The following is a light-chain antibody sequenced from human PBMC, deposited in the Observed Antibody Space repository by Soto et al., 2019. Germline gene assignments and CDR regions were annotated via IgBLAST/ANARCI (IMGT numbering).Light chain of an antibody. CDR3: QHYNNWPPLT. J-gene: IGKJ4*01. Sequence: EITMTQSPATLSLSPGKRAPLSCRASQSISSNLAWYRQKPGQAPRLLIYGASTRAPDIPARFSGSGSGTEFTLTISSLQSEDFAVYYCQHYNNWPPLTFGGGTKVDIK. CDR2: GAS. CDR1: QSISSN. V-gene: IGKV3-15*01.